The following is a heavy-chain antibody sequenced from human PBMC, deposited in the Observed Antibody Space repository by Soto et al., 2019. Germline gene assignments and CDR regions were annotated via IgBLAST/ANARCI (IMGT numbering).Heavy chain of an antibody. CDR1: GFTFSSYG. CDR3: AKLLVRGVTATVFDY. D-gene: IGHD3-10*01. V-gene: IGHV3-30*18. J-gene: IGHJ4*02. Sequence: QVQLVEYGGGVVQPGRSLRLSCAASGFTFSSYGMHWVRQAPGKGLEWVAVISYDGSNKYYADSVKGRFTISRDNSKNTLYLQMNSLRAEDTAVYYCAKLLVRGVTATVFDYWGQGTLVTVSS. CDR2: ISYDGSNK.